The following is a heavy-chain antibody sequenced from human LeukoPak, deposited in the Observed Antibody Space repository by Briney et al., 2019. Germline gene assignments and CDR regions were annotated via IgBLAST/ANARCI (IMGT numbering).Heavy chain of an antibody. CDR3: ARGQQLVQGPFDY. Sequence: SETLSLTCTVSGGSISSGGYYWSWIRQPPGKGLEWIGYIYHSGSTYYNPSLKSRVTISVDRSKNQFSLKLSSVTAADTAVYYCARGQQLVQGPFDYWGQGTLVTVSS. V-gene: IGHV4-30-2*01. J-gene: IGHJ4*02. CDR2: IYHSGST. CDR1: GGSISSGGYY. D-gene: IGHD6-13*01.